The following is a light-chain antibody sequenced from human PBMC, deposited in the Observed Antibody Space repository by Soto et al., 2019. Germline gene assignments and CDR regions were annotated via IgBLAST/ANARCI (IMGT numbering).Light chain of an antibody. CDR2: RNN. CDR1: SSNIGSNY. V-gene: IGLV1-47*01. Sequence: QSALTQPPSASGTPGQRVTISCSGSSSNIGSNYVYWYQQLPGTASKLLIYRNNQRPSGVPDRFSGSKSGTSASLAISGLRSEDEADYYCAAWDDSLHVVFGGGTKVTVL. J-gene: IGLJ2*01. CDR3: AAWDDSLHVV.